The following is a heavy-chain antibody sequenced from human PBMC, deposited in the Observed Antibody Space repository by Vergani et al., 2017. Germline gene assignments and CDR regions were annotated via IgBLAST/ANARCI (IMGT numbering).Heavy chain of an antibody. Sequence: QVQLQQWGAGLLKPSETLSLTCAVYGGSFSGYYWSWIRQPPGKGLEWIGEINHSGSTYYNPSLKSRVTISVDRSKNQFSLKLSSVTAADTAVYYCAREAAAAGSFDYWGQGTLVTVSS. D-gene: IGHD3-10*01. CDR2: INHSGST. CDR1: GGSFSGYY. CDR3: AREAAAAGSFDY. J-gene: IGHJ4*02. V-gene: IGHV4-34*01.